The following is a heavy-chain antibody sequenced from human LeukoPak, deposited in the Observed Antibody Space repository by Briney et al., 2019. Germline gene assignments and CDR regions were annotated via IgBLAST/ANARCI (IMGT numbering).Heavy chain of an antibody. V-gene: IGHV4-39*07. J-gene: IGHJ6*02. CDR1: GGSISSSSYY. CDR2: INHSGST. Sequence: SETLSLTCTVSGGSISSSSYYWGWIRQPPGKWLEWIGEINHSGSTNYNPSLKSRVTISVDTSKNQFSLKLSSVTAADTAVYYCARDRPYYYYYYGMDVWGQGTTVTVSS. CDR3: ARDRPYYYYYYGMDV.